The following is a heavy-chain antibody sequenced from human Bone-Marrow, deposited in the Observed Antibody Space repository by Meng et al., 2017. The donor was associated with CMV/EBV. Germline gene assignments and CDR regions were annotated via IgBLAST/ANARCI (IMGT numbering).Heavy chain of an antibody. Sequence: SETLSLTCTVSGGSISSYYWSWIRQPPGKGLEWIGYIYYSGSTNYNPSLKSRVTISVDTSKNQFSLKLSSVTAADTAVYYCARLVWLRFFDYWGQGTLVTVSS. CDR2: IYYSGST. J-gene: IGHJ4*02. CDR1: GGSISSYY. D-gene: IGHD5-12*01. CDR3: ARLVWLRFFDY. V-gene: IGHV4-59*01.